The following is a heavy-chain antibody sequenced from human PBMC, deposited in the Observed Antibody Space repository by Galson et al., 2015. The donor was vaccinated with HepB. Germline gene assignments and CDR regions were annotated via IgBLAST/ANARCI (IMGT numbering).Heavy chain of an antibody. V-gene: IGHV6-1*01. Sequence: CAISGDSVSSNSVAWNWIRQFPSRGLEWLGRIFHRSKWYNDYALSVKSRITINPATAKYQFSLQLRSVTPEYTAVFYCARDYHESSDSLDVSFDYWDQGTLVIGSS. CDR1: GDSVSSNSVA. CDR2: IFHRSKWYN. CDR3: ARDYHESSDSLDVSFDY. D-gene: IGHD6-19*01. J-gene: IGHJ4*02.